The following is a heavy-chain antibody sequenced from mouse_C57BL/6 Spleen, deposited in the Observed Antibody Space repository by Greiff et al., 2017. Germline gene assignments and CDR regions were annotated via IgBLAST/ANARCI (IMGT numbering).Heavy chain of an antibody. CDR1: GYTFTSYW. CDR2: IHPSDSDT. CDR3: AIMAAYDSNYGYFDV. D-gene: IGHD2-5*01. J-gene: IGHJ1*03. Sequence: QVQLQQPGAELVKPGASVEVSCKASGYTFTSYWMHWVKQRPGQGLEWIGSIHPSDSDTNYNQKFKGKATLTVDKSSSTAYMQLSSLTSEDSAVXYCAIMAAYDSNYGYFDVWGTGTTVTVSS. V-gene: IGHV1-74*01.